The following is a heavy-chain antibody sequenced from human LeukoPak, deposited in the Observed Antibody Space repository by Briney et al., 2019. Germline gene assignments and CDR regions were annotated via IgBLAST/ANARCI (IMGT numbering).Heavy chain of an antibody. CDR2: INPNSGGT. CDR1: GYTFTGYY. V-gene: IGHV1-2*02. CDR3: ARAILATDDAFDI. D-gene: IGHD5-12*01. J-gene: IGHJ3*02. Sequence: ASVKVSCKASGYTFTGYYMHWVRQAPGQGLEGMGWINPNSGGTNYAQKFQGRVTMTRDTSISTAYMELSRLRSDDTAVYYCARAILATDDAFDIWGQGTMVTVSS.